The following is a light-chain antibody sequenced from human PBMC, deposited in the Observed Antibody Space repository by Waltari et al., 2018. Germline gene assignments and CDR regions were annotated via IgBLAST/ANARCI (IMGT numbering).Light chain of an antibody. CDR1: SSDVGSYNL. CDR2: EGS. V-gene: IGLV2-23*01. CDR3: CSYAGSSIVV. J-gene: IGLJ2*01. Sequence: QSALTQPASVSGSPGQSITISCTGTSSDVGSYNLVSWYQQHPGKAPKLMVYEGSKRPSGVSNRFSGYKTGNTASLTISELQAEDEADYYCCSYAGSSIVVFGGGTKLTVL.